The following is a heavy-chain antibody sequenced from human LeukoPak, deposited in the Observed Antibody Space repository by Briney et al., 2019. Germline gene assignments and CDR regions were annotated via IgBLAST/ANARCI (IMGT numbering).Heavy chain of an antibody. Sequence: SETLSLTCTVSGGSISSGDYYWSWIRQPPGKGLEWIGYIYYSGSTYYNPSLKSRVTISVDTSKNQFSLKLSSVTAADTAVYYCARVLSHYYYYGMDVWGQGTTVTVSS. CDR1: GGSISSGDYY. V-gene: IGHV4-30-4*01. CDR3: ARVLSHYYYYGMDV. CDR2: IYYSGST. J-gene: IGHJ6*02.